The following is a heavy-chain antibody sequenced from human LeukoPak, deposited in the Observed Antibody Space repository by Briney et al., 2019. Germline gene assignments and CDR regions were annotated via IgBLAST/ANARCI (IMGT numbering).Heavy chain of an antibody. CDR2: ISGYNSDT. V-gene: IGHV1-18*01. CDR1: GYTFTSYG. Sequence: ASVKVSCKASGYTFTSYGISWVRQAPGQGLEWMGWISGYNSDTKYAQKLQGRVTMTTDTSTSTVYMELRSLRSDDTAVYYCARDLMPVAATGLYDYWGQGTLVTVSS. J-gene: IGHJ4*02. CDR3: ARDLMPVAATGLYDY. D-gene: IGHD6-19*01.